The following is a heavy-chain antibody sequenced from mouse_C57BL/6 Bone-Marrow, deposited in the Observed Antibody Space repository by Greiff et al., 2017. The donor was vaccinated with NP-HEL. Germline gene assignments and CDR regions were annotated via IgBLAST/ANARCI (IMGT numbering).Heavy chain of an antibody. D-gene: IGHD1-1*01. CDR1: GYTFTSYW. J-gene: IGHJ3*01. CDR3: ASTLYGSSYDGFAY. Sequence: VQLQQSGAELAKPGASVKLSCKASGYTFTSYWMRWVKQRPGQGLEWIGYINPSSGYTKYNQKFKDKATLTADKSSSTAYMQLSSLTSEDSAVYYCASTLYGSSYDGFAYWGQGTLVTVSA. V-gene: IGHV1-7*01. CDR2: INPSSGYT.